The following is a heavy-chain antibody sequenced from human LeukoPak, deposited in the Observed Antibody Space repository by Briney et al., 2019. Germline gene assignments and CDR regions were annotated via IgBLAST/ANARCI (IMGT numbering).Heavy chain of an antibody. CDR2: IYYSGNT. J-gene: IGHJ5*02. Sequence: SETLSLTCTGSGGSISSYYWSWIRQPPGKGLEWIGYIYYSGNTNYNSSLESRVTISVDTSKNQLSLRLNSVTAADTAVYYCVRGRAWFDPWGQGTLVTVSS. V-gene: IGHV4-59*01. CDR1: GGSISSYY. D-gene: IGHD3-10*01. CDR3: VRGRAWFDP.